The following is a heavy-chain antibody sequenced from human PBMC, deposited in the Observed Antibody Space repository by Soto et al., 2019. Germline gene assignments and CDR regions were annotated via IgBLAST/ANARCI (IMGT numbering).Heavy chain of an antibody. CDR2: ISWDGGTT. Sequence: PGGSLRLSCAASGFTFDDYTMHWVRQAPGKGLEWVSLISWDGGTTYYADSVKGRFTISRDNSKNSLYLQMNSLRTEDTALYYCAKGPVGYCSGGSCYPEYWGQGTLVTVSS. CDR3: AKGPVGYCSGGSCYPEY. D-gene: IGHD2-15*01. CDR1: GFTFDDYT. J-gene: IGHJ4*02. V-gene: IGHV3-43*01.